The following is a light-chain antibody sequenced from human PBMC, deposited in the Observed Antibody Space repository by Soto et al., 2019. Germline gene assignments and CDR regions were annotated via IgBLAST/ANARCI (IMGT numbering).Light chain of an antibody. CDR2: GAS. V-gene: IGKV3-20*01. CDR3: QHYGNSPPSVT. CDR1: QSVSSDY. Sequence: EIGLTQSPDTLSLSPGERATLSCRASQSVSSDYLVWYQQKFGQAPRLLIYGASSRATGTPDRFSGSGSGTDFTLTISRLEPEDFAVYYCQHYGNSPPSVTFGPGTKVEIK. J-gene: IGKJ3*01.